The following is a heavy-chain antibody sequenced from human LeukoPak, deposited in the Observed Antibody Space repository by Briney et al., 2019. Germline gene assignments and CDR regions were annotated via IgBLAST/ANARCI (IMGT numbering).Heavy chain of an antibody. J-gene: IGHJ3*02. D-gene: IGHD5-12*01. CDR1: GYTFTSYG. CDR3: ARETIMYSSAPDAFDI. Sequence: ASVKVSCRASGYTFTSYGISWVRQAPGQGLEWMGWISAYNDNTNYAQKLQGRVTMTTDTSTSTAYMELRSLRSDDTAVYYCARETIMYSSAPDAFDIWSQGTMVTVSS. CDR2: ISAYNDNT. V-gene: IGHV1-18*01.